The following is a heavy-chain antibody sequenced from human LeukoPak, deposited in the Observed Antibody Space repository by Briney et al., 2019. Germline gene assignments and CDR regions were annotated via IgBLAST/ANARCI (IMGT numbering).Heavy chain of an antibody. J-gene: IGHJ3*02. CDR2: ISGSGGST. CDR1: GFTVSSNY. D-gene: IGHD2-8*01. V-gene: IGHV3-23*01. CDR3: APIANGAFDI. Sequence: GGSLRLSCAASGFTVSSNYMGWVRQAPGKGLEWVSAISGSGGSTYYADSVKGRFTISRDNSMNTLYLQMNSLRAEDTAVYYCAPIANGAFDIWGQGTMVTVSS.